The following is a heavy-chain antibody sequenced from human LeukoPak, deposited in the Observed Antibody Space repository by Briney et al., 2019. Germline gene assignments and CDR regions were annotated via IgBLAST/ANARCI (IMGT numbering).Heavy chain of an antibody. CDR3: ARGRKHIVVVTAILQQYYFDY. Sequence: SETLFLTCAVYGGSFSGYYWSWIRQPPGKGLERIGEINHSGSTNYNPSLKSRVTISVDTSKNQFSLKLSSVTAADTAVYYCARGRKHIVVVTAILQQYYFDYWGQGTLVTVSS. D-gene: IGHD2-21*02. J-gene: IGHJ4*02. CDR2: INHSGST. V-gene: IGHV4-34*01. CDR1: GGSFSGYY.